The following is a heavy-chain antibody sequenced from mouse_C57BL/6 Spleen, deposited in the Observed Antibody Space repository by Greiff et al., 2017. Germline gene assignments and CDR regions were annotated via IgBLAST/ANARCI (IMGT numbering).Heavy chain of an antibody. J-gene: IGHJ2*01. V-gene: IGHV1-64*01. D-gene: IGHD4-1*01. CDR2: IHPNSGST. Sequence: VQLHQSGAELVKPGASVKLSCKASGYTFTSYWMHWVKQRPGQGLEWIGMIHPNSGSTNYNEKFKSKATLTVDKSSSTAYMQLSSLTSEDSAVYYCARRLTVFDYWGQGTTLTVSS. CDR3: ARRLTVFDY. CDR1: GYTFTSYW.